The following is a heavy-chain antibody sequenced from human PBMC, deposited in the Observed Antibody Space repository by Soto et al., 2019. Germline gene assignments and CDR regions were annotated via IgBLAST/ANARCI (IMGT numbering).Heavy chain of an antibody. Sequence: GVLRLSCAASGFTFSTYGMHWVRQAPGKGLEWVAVISYDGNNKYYADSVKGRFTISRDNSKNTLYLQMSSLRAEDTAVYYCAKSVYNWNDGFFDYWGQGTLVTVSS. CDR3: AKSVYNWNDGFFDY. J-gene: IGHJ4*02. CDR2: ISYDGNNK. CDR1: GFTFSTYG. D-gene: IGHD1-1*01. V-gene: IGHV3-30*18.